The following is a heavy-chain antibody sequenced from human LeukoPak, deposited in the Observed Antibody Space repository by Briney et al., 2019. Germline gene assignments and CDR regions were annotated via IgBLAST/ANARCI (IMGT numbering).Heavy chain of an antibody. J-gene: IGHJ3*02. CDR3: ARGYCSSTSCYGYAFDI. CDR2: IYHSGST. Sequence: TLSLTCTVSGGSISSGGYYWSWIRQPPGKGLEWIGYIYHSGSTYYNPSLKSRVTISVDRSKNQFSLKLSSVTAADTAVYYCARGYCSSTSCYGYAFDIWGQGTMVTVSS. D-gene: IGHD2-2*01. V-gene: IGHV4-30-2*01. CDR1: GGSISSGGYY.